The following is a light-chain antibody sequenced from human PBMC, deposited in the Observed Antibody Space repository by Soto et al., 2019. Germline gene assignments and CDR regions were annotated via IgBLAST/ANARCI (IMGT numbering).Light chain of an antibody. CDR2: AAS. Sequence: DIQMTHSPSSLSASVGDRVAITCRSSQSISSYLNWYQQKPGKAPKLLIYAASSLQSGVPSRFSGSGSGTDFTLTISSLQPEDFATYYCQQSYSTPLTVGGGTKVEIX. V-gene: IGKV1-39*01. CDR1: QSISSY. J-gene: IGKJ4*01. CDR3: QQSYSTPLT.